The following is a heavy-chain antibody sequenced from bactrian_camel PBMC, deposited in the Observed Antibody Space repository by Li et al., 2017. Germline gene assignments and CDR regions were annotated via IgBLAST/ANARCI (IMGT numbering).Heavy chain of an antibody. J-gene: IGHJ4*01. V-gene: IGHV3S26*01. Sequence: HVQLVESGGGLVQPGGSLVLSCFTSGFTFRTSHMTWVRQALGQGLEWVSVITSGFGSTYADSVKGRFTISKDNAKKTLYLQMNRLKPEDTAMYYCAADARPRSGVPWYRPARYVYWGQGTQVTVS. D-gene: IGHD1*01. CDR2: ITSGFGS. CDR1: GFTFRTSH. CDR3: AADARPRSGVPWYRPARYVY.